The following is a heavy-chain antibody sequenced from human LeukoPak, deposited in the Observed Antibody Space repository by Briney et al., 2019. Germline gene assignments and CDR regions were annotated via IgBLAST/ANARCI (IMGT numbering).Heavy chain of an antibody. V-gene: IGHV4-39*01. CDR3: ARRKGFGEGYFDS. J-gene: IGHJ4*02. CDR2: IYYSRST. Sequence: SETLSLTCTVSGGSISNTLYYWAWIRQPPGKGLESIGSIYYSRSTYYSPSLKSRFTISVDTSKNQFSLKLTSVTAADTAVYYCARRKGFGEGYFDSWGQGTLVTVSS. D-gene: IGHD3-10*01. CDR1: GGSISNTLYY.